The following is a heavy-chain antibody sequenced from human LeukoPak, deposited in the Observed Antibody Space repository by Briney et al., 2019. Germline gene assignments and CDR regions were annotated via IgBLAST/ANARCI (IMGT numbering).Heavy chain of an antibody. Sequence: GGSLRLSCAASGFTFSSYSMNWVRQAPGKGLEWVANIKHDGSERDYVDSVKGRFTISRDNAKNSVYLQMNSLRAEDTAVYYCARGHSSGWYDQYYFDHWGQGTPVTVSS. V-gene: IGHV3-7*01. CDR3: ARGHSSGWYDQYYFDH. CDR2: IKHDGSER. D-gene: IGHD6-19*01. J-gene: IGHJ4*02. CDR1: GFTFSSYS.